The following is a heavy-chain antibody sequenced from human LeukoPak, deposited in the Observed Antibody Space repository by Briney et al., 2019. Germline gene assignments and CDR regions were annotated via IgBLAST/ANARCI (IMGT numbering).Heavy chain of an antibody. CDR3: ARVGIRNFFDWAFFDF. V-gene: IGHV1-2*02. D-gene: IGHD3-9*01. J-gene: IGHJ4*02. CDR1: GYTFTGFY. CDR2: INPNSGGT. Sequence: GASVKVSCKASGYTFTGFYMHWVRQAPGQGLEWMGWINPNSGGTTYAHKFQGRVTMTRDTSISTAYMELSRLRSDDTAVYYCARVGIRNFFDWAFFDFWGQGTLVAVSS.